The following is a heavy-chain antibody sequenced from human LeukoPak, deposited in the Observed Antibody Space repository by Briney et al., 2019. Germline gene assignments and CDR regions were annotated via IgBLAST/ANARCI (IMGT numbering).Heavy chain of an antibody. D-gene: IGHD3-22*01. CDR3: AGGQVLRGYYYDSSGYRLAFDY. CDR2: IYHSGST. Sequence: PSETLSLTCAVSGGSISSSNWWSWVRQPPGKGLEWIGEIYHSGSTNYNPSLKSRVTISVDKSKNQFSLKLGSVTAADTAVYYCAGGQVLRGYYYDSSGYRLAFDYWGQGTLVTVSS. CDR1: GGSISSSNW. V-gene: IGHV4-4*02. J-gene: IGHJ4*02.